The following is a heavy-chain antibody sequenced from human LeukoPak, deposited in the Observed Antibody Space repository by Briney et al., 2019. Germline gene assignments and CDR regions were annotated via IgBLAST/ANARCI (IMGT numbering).Heavy chain of an antibody. D-gene: IGHD3-16*01. CDR1: GDSISSYY. Sequence: PSETLSLTCTVSGDSISSYYWNWIRQPPGKGLEWIGFIYYSGSTNYNPSLKSRVTISVDTPKNQFSLKLSSVTAADTAVYYCARQWGVYDGSVGGIDYWGQGTLVTVSS. CDR3: ARQWGVYDGSVGGIDY. CDR2: IYYSGST. V-gene: IGHV4-59*08. J-gene: IGHJ4*02.